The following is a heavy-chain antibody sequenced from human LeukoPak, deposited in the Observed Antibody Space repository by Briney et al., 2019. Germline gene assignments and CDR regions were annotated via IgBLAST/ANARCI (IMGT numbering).Heavy chain of an antibody. D-gene: IGHD2/OR15-2a*01. J-gene: IGHJ5*02. CDR2: INSDGSST. CDR3: TTGAITFSS. Sequence: GGSLRLSCAASGFTFSNYWMHWVRQAPGKGLVWVSRINSDGSSTIYADSVKGRFTISRDNTKNTLHLQVNSLRAEDTAVYYCTTGAITFSSWGQGTLVTVSS. V-gene: IGHV3-74*01. CDR1: GFTFSNYW.